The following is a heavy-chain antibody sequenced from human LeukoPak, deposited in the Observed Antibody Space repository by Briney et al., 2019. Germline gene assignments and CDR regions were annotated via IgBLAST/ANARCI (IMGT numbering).Heavy chain of an antibody. CDR2: IYPGDSDT. V-gene: IGHV5-51*01. Sequence: GESLKISCKGSGYSFTSYWIGWVRQMPGKGLEWMGIIYPGDSDTRYSPSFQGQVTTSADKSISTAYLQWSSLKASDTAMYYCARHTKFSSSSRLSDYWGQGTLVTVSS. CDR3: ARHTKFSSSSRLSDY. CDR1: GYSFTSYW. J-gene: IGHJ4*02. D-gene: IGHD6-6*01.